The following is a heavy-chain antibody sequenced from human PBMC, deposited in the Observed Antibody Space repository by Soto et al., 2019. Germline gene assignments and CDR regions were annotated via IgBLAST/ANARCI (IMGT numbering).Heavy chain of an antibody. CDR1: GYTSTNYY. D-gene: IGHD3-10*01. CDR3: ARDFSGPMDY. Sequence: ASVKVSCKASGYTSTNYYMHWVRQAPGQGLEWMGIIYPSGGSTRNAQKFQGRVTMTRDTSTSTVYMELSSLRSEDTAVYYCARDFSGPMDYWGRGTLVTVSS. V-gene: IGHV1-46*01. CDR2: IYPSGGST. J-gene: IGHJ4*02.